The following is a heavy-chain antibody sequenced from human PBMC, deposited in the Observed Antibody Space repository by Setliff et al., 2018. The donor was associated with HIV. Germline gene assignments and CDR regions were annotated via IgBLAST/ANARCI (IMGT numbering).Heavy chain of an antibody. CDR2: INHSGST. V-gene: IGHV4-34*01. J-gene: IGHJ4*02. CDR1: GGSFSGYY. D-gene: IGHD4-17*01. CDR3: ARHDYGDFDY. Sequence: PSETLSLTCAVFGGSFSGYYWSWIRQPPGKGLEWIGEINHSGSTDYNPSLKSRVTISVDTSKNQFSLNLSSVTAADTAVYYCARHDYGDFDYWGQGTPVTVSS.